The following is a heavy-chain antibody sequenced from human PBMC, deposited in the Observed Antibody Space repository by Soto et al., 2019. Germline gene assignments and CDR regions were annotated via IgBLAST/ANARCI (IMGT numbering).Heavy chain of an antibody. CDR2: IYYSGST. J-gene: IGHJ4*02. CDR1: GGSISRYY. D-gene: IGHD2-15*01. V-gene: IGHV4-59*08. Sequence: SETLCLTCTVSGGSISRYYWSWIRQPPGKGLEWIGYIYYSGSTNYNPSLKSRVTISVDTSKNQFSLKLSSVTAADTAVYYCARHGYCSGGSCYVPFAYSGQCTLVLVSA. CDR3: ARHGYCSGGSCYVPFAY.